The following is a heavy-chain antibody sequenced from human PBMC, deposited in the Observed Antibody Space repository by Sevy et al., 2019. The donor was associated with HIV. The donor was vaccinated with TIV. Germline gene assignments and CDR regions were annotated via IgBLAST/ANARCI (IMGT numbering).Heavy chain of an antibody. V-gene: IGHV3-7*03. CDR3: ARYFVKGRTVVGFDI. D-gene: IGHD3-9*01. J-gene: IGHJ3*02. CDR2: IKPDGSEK. Sequence: GGSLRLSCAASGFTSSGYWMNWVRQAPGKGLEWVAKIKPDGSEKYYVDSVKGRFSISRDNAESSVYLHMKSLRGDDTAVYYCARYFVKGRTVVGFDIRGQGTMVTVSS. CDR1: GFTSSGYW.